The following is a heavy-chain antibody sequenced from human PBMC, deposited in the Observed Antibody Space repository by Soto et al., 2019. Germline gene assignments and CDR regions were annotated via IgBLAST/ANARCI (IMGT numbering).Heavy chain of an antibody. Sequence: QVQLVQSGVEVKKPGASVKVSCKASGYTFTSYSITWVRQAPGQGLEWMGWISAYNGNTNYAQNLQGRVTMTTDTSTYTAYMELRSLQSDDTAVYYCARDLSIAAAGDWFDPWGQGTLVTVSS. V-gene: IGHV1-18*04. J-gene: IGHJ5*02. D-gene: IGHD6-13*01. CDR2: ISAYNGNT. CDR3: ARDLSIAAAGDWFDP. CDR1: GYTFTSYS.